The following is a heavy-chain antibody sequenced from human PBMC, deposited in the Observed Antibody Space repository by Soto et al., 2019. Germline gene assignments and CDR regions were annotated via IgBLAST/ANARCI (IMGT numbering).Heavy chain of an antibody. Sequence: GGSLRLSCAASGFTLSSYAMSWVRQAPGKGLEWVSAISGSGGSTYYADPVKGRFTISRDNSKNTLYLQMNSLRAEDTAVYYCAKSPSPQVFDYSGQGTLVTVSS. V-gene: IGHV3-23*01. CDR1: GFTLSSYA. J-gene: IGHJ4*02. CDR3: AKSPSPQVFDY. CDR2: ISGSGGST.